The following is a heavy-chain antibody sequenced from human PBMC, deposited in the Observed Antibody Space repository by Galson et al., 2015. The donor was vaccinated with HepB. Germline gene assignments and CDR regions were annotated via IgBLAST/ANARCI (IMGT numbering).Heavy chain of an antibody. CDR2: IDWDDDK. CDR1: GFSLRTSGMC. Sequence: PALVKPTQTLTLTCTFSGFSLRTSGMCVSWIRQPPGKALEWLARIDWDDDKYYSTSLKTRLTISKDTSKNQVVLTMTNMDPVDTATYYCARIQGGEMEWYFDLWGRGTLVTVSS. D-gene: IGHD5-24*01. J-gene: IGHJ2*01. V-gene: IGHV2-70*11. CDR3: ARIQGGEMEWYFDL.